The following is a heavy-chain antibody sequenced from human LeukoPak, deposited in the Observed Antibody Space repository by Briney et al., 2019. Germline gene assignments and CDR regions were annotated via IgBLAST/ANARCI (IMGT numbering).Heavy chain of an antibody. J-gene: IGHJ5*02. CDR1: GGSVTSGTYH. V-gene: IGHV4-39*07. Sequence: SETLSLACSVSGGSVTSGTYHWGWIRQPPGKGLEWIGSVYFDGSTHYNPSLQSRVTISVDTSKNQFSLRLSSVTAADTALYYCARDHYYDGRGRFDPWGQGTLVTVSS. CDR2: VYFDGST. D-gene: IGHD3-16*01. CDR3: ARDHYYDGRGRFDP.